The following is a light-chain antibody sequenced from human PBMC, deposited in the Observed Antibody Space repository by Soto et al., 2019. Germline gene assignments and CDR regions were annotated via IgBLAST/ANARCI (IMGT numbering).Light chain of an antibody. J-gene: IGLJ1*01. CDR3: GSWDSSLSAYV. CDR1: SSNIGSNS. CDR2: SNN. V-gene: IGLV1-47*02. Sequence: QSVLTQPPSASGTPGQRVTISCSGSSSNIGSNSVYWYQQLPGTAPKLLIYSNNQWPSGVPDRFSGSKSGTSASLAISGLRSEDEADYYCGSWDSSLSAYVFGTGTKVTVL.